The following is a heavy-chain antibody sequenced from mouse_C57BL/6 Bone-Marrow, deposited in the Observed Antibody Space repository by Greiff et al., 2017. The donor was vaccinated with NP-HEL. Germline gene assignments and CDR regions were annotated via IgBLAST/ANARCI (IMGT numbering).Heavy chain of an antibody. J-gene: IGHJ2*01. CDR2: IYPGSGSI. CDR1: GYTFTDYT. V-gene: IGHV1-62-2*01. D-gene: IGHD2-3*01. Sequence: QVQLKESGAELVKPGASVKLSCKASGYTFTDYTIHWVKQRSGQGLEWIGWIYPGSGSIKYNEKFKDKATLTADKSSSTVYMELRRLTSEDSAVYVCARHERGYGCYHFDYWGQGTTLTVSS. CDR3: ARHERGYGCYHFDY.